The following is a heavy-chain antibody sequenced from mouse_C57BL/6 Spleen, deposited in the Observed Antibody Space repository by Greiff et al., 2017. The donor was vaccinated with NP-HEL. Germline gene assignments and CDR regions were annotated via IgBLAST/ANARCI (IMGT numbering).Heavy chain of an antibody. D-gene: IGHD1-1*01. V-gene: IGHV5-6*01. J-gene: IGHJ4*01. CDR2: ISSGGSYT. CDR3: ARQVITTVVALEEAVDY. Sequence: EVQGVESGGDLVKPGGSLKLSCAASGFTFSSYGMSWVRQTPDKRLEWVATISSGGSYTYYPDSVKGRFTISRDNAKNTLYLQMSSLKSEDTAMDYCARQVITTVVALEEAVDYWGQGTSVTVSS. CDR1: GFTFSSYG.